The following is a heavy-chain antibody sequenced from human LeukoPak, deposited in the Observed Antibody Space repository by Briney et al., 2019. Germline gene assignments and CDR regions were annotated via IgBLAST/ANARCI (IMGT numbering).Heavy chain of an antibody. D-gene: IGHD4-17*01. Sequence: GGSVKVSCKASGYTFTSYGISWVRQAPGQGLEWMGWISAYNGNTNYAQKLQGRVTMTTDTSTSTAYMELRSLRSDDTAVYYCARAHPIHVYGDYGGYWGQGTLVTVSS. V-gene: IGHV1-18*01. J-gene: IGHJ4*02. CDR2: ISAYNGNT. CDR1: GYTFTSYG. CDR3: ARAHPIHVYGDYGGY.